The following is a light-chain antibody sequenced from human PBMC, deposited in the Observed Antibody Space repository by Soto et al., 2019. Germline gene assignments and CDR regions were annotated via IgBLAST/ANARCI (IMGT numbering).Light chain of an antibody. CDR2: DAS. CDR3: QQYVSSSLT. CDR1: QSISSW. J-gene: IGKJ4*01. V-gene: IGKV1-5*01. Sequence: IQMPQSPSTLSASVGDRVTITCRASQSISSWLAWYQQKPGKAPKLLIYDASSLESGVPSRFSGSGSGTDFTLTISRLEPEDFAVYYCQQYVSSSLTFGGGTKVDI.